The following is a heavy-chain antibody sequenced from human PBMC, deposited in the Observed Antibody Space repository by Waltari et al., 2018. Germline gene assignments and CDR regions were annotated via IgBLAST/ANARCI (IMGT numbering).Heavy chain of an antibody. CDR1: GFTFSSYS. D-gene: IGHD4-17*01. Sequence: EVQLVESGGGLVQPGGSLRLSCAASGFTFSSYSMNWVRQAPGKGLEWVSYISSSSSTIYYADSVKGRFTISRDNAKNSLYLQMNSLKASDTAMYYCARAYGDYYFDYWGQGTLVTVSS. V-gene: IGHV3-48*01. CDR3: ARAYGDYYFDY. CDR2: ISSSSSTI. J-gene: IGHJ4*02.